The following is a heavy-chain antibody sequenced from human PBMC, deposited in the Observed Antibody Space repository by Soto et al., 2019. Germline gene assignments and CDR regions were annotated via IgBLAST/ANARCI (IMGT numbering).Heavy chain of an antibody. CDR3: ARHREAAAGYFYYYYGMDV. D-gene: IGHD6-13*01. J-gene: IGHJ6*02. CDR2: IDPKDSYT. CDR1: GYSFISYW. Sequence: GESLKISCKGSGYSFISYWIGWVRQMPGKGLEWMGSIDPKDSYTNYSPSFQGHGTISADKSINTAYLQWSSLKASDTAMYYCARHREAAAGYFYYYYGMDVWGQGTTVTVSS. V-gene: IGHV5-10-1*01.